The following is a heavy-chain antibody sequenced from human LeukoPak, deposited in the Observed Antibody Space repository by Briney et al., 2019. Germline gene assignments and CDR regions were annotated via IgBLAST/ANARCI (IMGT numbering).Heavy chain of an antibody. D-gene: IGHD6-13*01. Sequence: GGSLRLSCAASAFTFSTYDMHWVRQAPGKGPEWVAVIGYDGSNKYYADSVNGRFTISRDNSKNTLYLQMNSLRAEDTAVYYCASQTKYSSSWYFDYWGQGTLVTVSS. V-gene: IGHV3-30*03. J-gene: IGHJ4*02. CDR2: IGYDGSNK. CDR3: ASQTKYSSSWYFDY. CDR1: AFTFSTYD.